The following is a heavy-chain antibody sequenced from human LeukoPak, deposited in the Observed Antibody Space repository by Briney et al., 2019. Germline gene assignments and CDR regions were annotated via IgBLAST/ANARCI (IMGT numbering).Heavy chain of an antibody. Sequence: ASVKVSCKASGYTFTSYGISWVRQAPGQGLEWMGWISAYNGNTNYAQKLQGRVTMTTDTSTSTAYMELRSLRPDDTAVYYCARDTAYDSSGYYYVYWGQGTLVTVSS. CDR2: ISAYNGNT. J-gene: IGHJ4*02. V-gene: IGHV1-18*01. D-gene: IGHD3-22*01. CDR3: ARDTAYDSSGYYYVY. CDR1: GYTFTSYG.